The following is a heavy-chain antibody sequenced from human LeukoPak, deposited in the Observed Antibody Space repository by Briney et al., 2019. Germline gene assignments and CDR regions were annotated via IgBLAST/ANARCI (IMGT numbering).Heavy chain of an antibody. V-gene: IGHV3-21*05. CDR3: ASYCTNGVCSFDY. D-gene: IGHD2-8*01. J-gene: IGHJ4*02. CDR1: GFTFSIYS. Sequence: PGGSLRLSCAASGFTFSIYSMNWVRQAPGKGLEWVSYISSSSDIIYYADSVKGRFTISRDNAKNSLYLQMNSLRAEDTAVYYCASYCTNGVCSFDYWGQGTLVTVSS. CDR2: ISSSSDII.